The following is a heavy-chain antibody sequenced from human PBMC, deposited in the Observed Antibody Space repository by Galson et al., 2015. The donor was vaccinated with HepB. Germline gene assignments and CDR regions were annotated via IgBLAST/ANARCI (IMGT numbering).Heavy chain of an antibody. CDR3: ARGNYYAMDV. Sequence: SLRLSCAASGFTFSSYWMHWVCQAPGKGLVWVSRINLDGTTTSYADSVKGRVTISRDNAKNTLYLQMNSLRAEDTAVYYCARGNYYAMDVWGQGTAVTVSS. CDR1: GFTFSSYW. J-gene: IGHJ6*02. CDR2: INLDGTTT. D-gene: IGHD2/OR15-2a*01. V-gene: IGHV3-74*01.